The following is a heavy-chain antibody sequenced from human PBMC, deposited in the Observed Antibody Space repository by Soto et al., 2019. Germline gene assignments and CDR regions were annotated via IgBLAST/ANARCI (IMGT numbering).Heavy chain of an antibody. Sequence: GASVKVSCKASGYTFTGYYMHWVRQAPGQGLEWMGWINPNSGGTNYAQKFQGRVTMTRDTSISTAYVELSRLRSDDTAVYYCARASPFWSGYYGHYYYYGMDVWGQGTTVTVSS. J-gene: IGHJ6*02. V-gene: IGHV1-2*02. CDR2: INPNSGGT. CDR1: GYTFTGYY. D-gene: IGHD3-3*01. CDR3: ARASPFWSGYYGHYYYYGMDV.